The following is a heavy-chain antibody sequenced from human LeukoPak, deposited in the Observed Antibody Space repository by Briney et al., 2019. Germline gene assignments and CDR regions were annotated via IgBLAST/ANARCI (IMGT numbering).Heavy chain of an antibody. CDR3: ARATSGYRRGSFDY. Sequence: AGTLSLTCTVSGFSISGYYWSWIRQPTGKGLEWVGYIYYSGSTNYNPSLKSRVTISVDTSNNQFSLELSSVTAADTAVYYCARATSGYRRGSFDYWGQGTLVTVSS. V-gene: IGHV4-59*01. J-gene: IGHJ4*02. CDR2: IYYSGST. CDR1: GFSISGYY. D-gene: IGHD3-22*01.